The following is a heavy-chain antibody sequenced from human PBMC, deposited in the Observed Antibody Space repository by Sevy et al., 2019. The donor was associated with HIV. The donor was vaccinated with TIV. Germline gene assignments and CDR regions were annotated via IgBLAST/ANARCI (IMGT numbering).Heavy chain of an antibody. J-gene: IGHJ4*02. CDR3: AILRHYGSGSPDY. D-gene: IGHD3-10*01. Sequence: GGSLRLSCAASGFTFSSYGMHWVRQAPGKGLEWVAFIRYDGSNKYCADSVKGRFTISRDNSKNTLYLQMNSLRAEDTAVYYCAILRHYGSGSPDYWGQGTLVTVSS. V-gene: IGHV3-30*02. CDR1: GFTFSSYG. CDR2: IRYDGSNK.